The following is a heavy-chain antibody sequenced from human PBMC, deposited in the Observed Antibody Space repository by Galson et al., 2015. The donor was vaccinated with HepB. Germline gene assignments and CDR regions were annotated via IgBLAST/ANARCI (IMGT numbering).Heavy chain of an antibody. CDR3: ASGYSSSWYVSSFDY. J-gene: IGHJ4*02. CDR2: ISGSGGST. D-gene: IGHD6-13*01. CDR1: GFTFSSYA. Sequence: SLRLSCAASGFTFSSYAMSWVRQAPGKGLEWVSAISGSGGSTYYADSVKGRFTISRDNSKNTLYLQMNSLRAEDTAVYYCASGYSSSWYVSSFDYWSQGTLVTVSS. V-gene: IGHV3-23*01.